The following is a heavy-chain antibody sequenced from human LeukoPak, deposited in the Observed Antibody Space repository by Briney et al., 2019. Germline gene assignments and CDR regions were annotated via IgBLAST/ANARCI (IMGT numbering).Heavy chain of an antibody. CDR3: AKDTVAGGVAKDY. J-gene: IGHJ4*02. CDR2: ISGSGGST. D-gene: IGHD2-8*02. Sequence: PGGSLRLSCAASGFTFSSYWMSWVRQAPGKGLEWVSAISGSGGSTYYADSVKGRFTISRDNSKNTLYLQMNSLRAEDTAVYYCAKDTVAGGVAKDYWGQGTLVTVSS. CDR1: GFTFSSYW. V-gene: IGHV3-23*01.